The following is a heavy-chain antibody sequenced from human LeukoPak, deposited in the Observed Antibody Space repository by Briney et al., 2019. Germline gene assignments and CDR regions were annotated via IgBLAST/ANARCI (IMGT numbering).Heavy chain of an antibody. V-gene: IGHV4-38-2*02. CDR1: GYSISSGYY. CDR3: ASLGVYDSSGYY. J-gene: IGHJ4*02. CDR2: IYYSGST. Sequence: PSETLSLTCTVSGYSISSGYYWGWIRQPPGKGLEWIGSIYYSGSTYYNPSLKSRVTISVDTSKNQFSLKLSSVTAADTAVYYCASLGVYDSSGYYWGQGTLVTVSS. D-gene: IGHD3-22*01.